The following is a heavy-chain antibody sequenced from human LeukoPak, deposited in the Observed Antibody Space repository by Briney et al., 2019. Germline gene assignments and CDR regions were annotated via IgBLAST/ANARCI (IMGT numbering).Heavy chain of an antibody. CDR1: GFIFSDYG. CDR2: ISYNGGQN. J-gene: IGHJ4*02. Sequence: GRSLRLSCAASGFIFSDYGMHWVRQAPGKGLEWVALISYNGGQNYYRDSVKGRFTISRNNSNNTLFLQMNDLSAEDSAVYYCARGDHFTGYLQYYFDQWGQGTLVTVSS. V-gene: IGHV3-30*03. D-gene: IGHD3-9*01. CDR3: ARGDHFTGYLQYYFDQ.